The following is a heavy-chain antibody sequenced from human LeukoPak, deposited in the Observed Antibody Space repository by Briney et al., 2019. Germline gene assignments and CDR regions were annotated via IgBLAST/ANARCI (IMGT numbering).Heavy chain of an antibody. D-gene: IGHD4/OR15-4a*01. CDR1: GFTFSSYA. J-gene: IGHJ2*01. V-gene: IGHV3-33*06. Sequence: PGGSLRLSCAASGFTFSSYAMHWVRQAPGEGLEGVAVIWYDGTNKYFIDSVKGRFTVSRDNSKNTLPLQMNSLRAEDTAVYYSAKDLLTGANPVSYFDLWGRGTLVTVSS. CDR2: IWYDGTNK. CDR3: AKDLLTGANPVSYFDL.